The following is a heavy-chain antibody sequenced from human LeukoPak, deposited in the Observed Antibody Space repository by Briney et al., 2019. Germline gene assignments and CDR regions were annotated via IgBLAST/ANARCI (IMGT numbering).Heavy chain of an antibody. J-gene: IGHJ3*02. Sequence: GSLRLSCAASGFTFANYAMSWVRQAPGKGLEWIGYIYYSGISSYNPSLKSRLTISVDTSKNQFSLKLSSVTAADTAVYYCASFKVGHDAFDIWGQGTMVTVSS. CDR1: GFTFANYA. CDR3: ASFKVGHDAFDI. CDR2: IYYSGIS. D-gene: IGHD1-26*01. V-gene: IGHV4-59*01.